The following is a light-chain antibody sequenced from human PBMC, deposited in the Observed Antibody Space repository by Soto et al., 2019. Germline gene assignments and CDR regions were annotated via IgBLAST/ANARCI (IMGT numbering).Light chain of an antibody. Sequence: AIQLTQSPSSLSASVGDRVTITCRASQDITSALAWYQQKPGKAPNLLIYAASSLKSGVPSRFSGSGSGTEFTLTISSLQPEDFVTYYCQQFNSYVITFGQGTRLETK. CDR3: QQFNSYVIT. CDR2: AAS. CDR1: QDITSA. V-gene: IGKV1-13*02. J-gene: IGKJ5*01.